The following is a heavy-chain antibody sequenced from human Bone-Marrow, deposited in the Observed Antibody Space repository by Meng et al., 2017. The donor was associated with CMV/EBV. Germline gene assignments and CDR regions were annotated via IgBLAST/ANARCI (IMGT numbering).Heavy chain of an antibody. CDR2: ISSSSSTI. CDR3: ARPITIFGVGVDAFDI. Sequence: GEYLKISCAASGFTFSSYSMNWVRQAPGKGLEWVSYISSSSSTIYYADSVKGRFTISRDNAKNSLYLQMNSLRAADTAVYYCARPITIFGVGVDAFDIWGQGTMVTVSS. V-gene: IGHV3-48*04. D-gene: IGHD3-3*01. J-gene: IGHJ3*02. CDR1: GFTFSSYS.